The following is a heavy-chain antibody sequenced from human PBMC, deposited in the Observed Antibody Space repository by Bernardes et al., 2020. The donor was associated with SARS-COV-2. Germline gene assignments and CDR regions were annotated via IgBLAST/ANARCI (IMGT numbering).Heavy chain of an antibody. J-gene: IGHJ6*02. D-gene: IGHD1-20*01. V-gene: IGHV3-74*01. CDR1: GFTFSTYW. CDR2: ISTDGRTT. Sequence: GGSLRLSCAASGFTFSTYWIHWVRQAPGKGLVWVSCISTDGRTTTYADSVKGRFTISRDNAKNTVYLQMNSLRAEDTAVYYCSRDPDSADNHLDVWGPGTTVTVSS. CDR3: SRDPDSADNHLDV.